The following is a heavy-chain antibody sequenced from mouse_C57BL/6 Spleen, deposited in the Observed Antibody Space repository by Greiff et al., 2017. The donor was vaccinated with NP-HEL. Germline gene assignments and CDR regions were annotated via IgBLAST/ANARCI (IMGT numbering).Heavy chain of an antibody. CDR3: ASTAQEVWFAY. J-gene: IGHJ3*01. V-gene: IGHV1-80*01. Sequence: VQLVESGAELVKPGASVKISCKASGYAFSSYWMNWVKQRPGKGLEWIGQIYPGDGDTNYNGKFKGKATLTADKSSSTAYMQLSSLTSEDSAVYFCASTAQEVWFAYWGQGTLVTVSA. CDR2: IYPGDGDT. CDR1: GYAFSSYW. D-gene: IGHD3-2*02.